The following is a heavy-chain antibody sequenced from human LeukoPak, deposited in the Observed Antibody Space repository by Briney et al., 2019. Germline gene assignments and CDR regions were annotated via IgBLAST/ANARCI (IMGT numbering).Heavy chain of an antibody. Sequence: GGSLRLSCAASGFTFSSYGMSWVRQAPGKGLEWVSAISGSGGSTYYADSAKGRFTISRDNSKNTLYLQMNSLRAEDTAVYYCAKDFFYCSGGSCYSGSFDYWGQGTLVTVSS. CDR2: ISGSGGST. D-gene: IGHD2-15*01. J-gene: IGHJ4*02. CDR1: GFTFSSYG. V-gene: IGHV3-23*01. CDR3: AKDFFYCSGGSCYSGSFDY.